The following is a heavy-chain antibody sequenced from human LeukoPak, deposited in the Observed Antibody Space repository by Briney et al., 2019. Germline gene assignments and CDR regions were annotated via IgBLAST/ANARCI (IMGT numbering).Heavy chain of an antibody. J-gene: IGHJ4*02. D-gene: IGHD4-17*01. V-gene: IGHV3-30-3*01. CDR1: GFTFSSYA. CDR2: ISYDGSNK. CDR3: ETYGDDHAY. Sequence: GGSLRLSCEASGFTFSSYAMHWVRQAPGKGLEWVAVISYDGSNKYYADSVKGRFTISRDNSKNTLYLQMNSLRAEDTAVYYCETYGDDHAYWGQGTLVTVSS.